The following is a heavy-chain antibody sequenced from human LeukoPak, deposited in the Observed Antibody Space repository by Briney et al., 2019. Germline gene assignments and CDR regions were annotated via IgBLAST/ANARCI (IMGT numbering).Heavy chain of an antibody. V-gene: IGHV1-24*01. CDR2: FDPEDGET. CDR1: GYTLTELS. Sequence: GASVKVSCKVSGYTLTELSMHWVRQAPGKGLEWMGDFDPEDGETIYAQKFQGRVTMTEDTSTDTAYMELSSLRSEDTAVYYCATDLSGSWFKFDYWGQGTLVTVSS. CDR3: ATDLSGSWFKFDY. J-gene: IGHJ4*02. D-gene: IGHD1-26*01.